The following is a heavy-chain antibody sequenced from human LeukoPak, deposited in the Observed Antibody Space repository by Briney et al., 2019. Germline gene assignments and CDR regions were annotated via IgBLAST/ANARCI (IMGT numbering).Heavy chain of an antibody. CDR2: IYHSGST. Sequence: PSETLSLTCTVSGYSISSGYYWGWIRQPPGKGLEWIGSIYHSGSTYYNPSLKSRVTISVDTSKNQFSLKLSSVTAADTAVYYCARQVATKGEWAFDLWGQGTMVTASS. CDR3: ARQVATKGEWAFDL. D-gene: IGHD5-12*01. CDR1: GYSISSGYY. V-gene: IGHV4-38-2*02. J-gene: IGHJ3*01.